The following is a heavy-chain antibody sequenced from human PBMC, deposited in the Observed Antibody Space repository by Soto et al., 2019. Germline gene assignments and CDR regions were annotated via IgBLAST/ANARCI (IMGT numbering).Heavy chain of an antibody. CDR2: IIPIFGTA. D-gene: IGHD2-2*01. CDR1: GGTFSSYA. J-gene: IGHJ5*02. Sequence: SVKVSCTASGGTFSSYAISWVRQAPGQGLEWMGGIIPIFGTANYAQKFQGRVTITAHKSTSTAYMDLTSLTSEDTAVYYCARNRLYHLLSNSFDPWGQGTLVTVSS. V-gene: IGHV1-69*06. CDR3: ARNRLYHLLSNSFDP.